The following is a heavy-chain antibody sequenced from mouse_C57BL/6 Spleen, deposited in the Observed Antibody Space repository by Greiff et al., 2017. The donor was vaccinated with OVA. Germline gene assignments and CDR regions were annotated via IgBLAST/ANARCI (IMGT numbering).Heavy chain of an antibody. CDR3: ARNYGDYDGGYFDY. CDR1: GFSLTSYG. V-gene: IGHV2-2*01. Sequence: VQLQQSGPGLVQPSQSLSITCTVSGFSLTSYGVHWVRQSPGKGLEWLGVIWSGGSSDYNAAFISRLSISKDNSKSQVFFKMNSLQAEDTAIYYCARNYGDYDGGYFDYWGQGTTLTVAS. D-gene: IGHD2-4*01. J-gene: IGHJ2*01. CDR2: IWSGGSS.